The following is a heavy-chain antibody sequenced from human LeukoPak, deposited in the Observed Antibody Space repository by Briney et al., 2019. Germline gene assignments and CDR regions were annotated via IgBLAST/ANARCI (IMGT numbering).Heavy chain of an antibody. CDR1: GGSISSSNW. J-gene: IGHJ4*02. Sequence: SETLSLTCAVSGGSISSSNWWSWVRQPPGKGLEWIGEIYHSGSTNYNPSLKSRVTISVDTSKNQFSLKLSSVTAADTAVYYCARGSASDFDYWGQGTLVTVSS. CDR3: ARGSASDFDY. D-gene: IGHD2-21*01. CDR2: IYHSGST. V-gene: IGHV4-4*02.